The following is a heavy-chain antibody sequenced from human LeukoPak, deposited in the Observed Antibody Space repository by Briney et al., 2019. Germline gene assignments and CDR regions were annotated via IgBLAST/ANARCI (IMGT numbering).Heavy chain of an antibody. Sequence: SETLSLTCAVYGGSFSGYYWTWIRQPPGKGLEWIGEINHSGSTNYNPSLKSRVTISIGTSKNQISLNLTSVTAADTALYYCAGGTTPGVFWGQGTLATVSS. CDR3: AGGTTPGVF. V-gene: IGHV4-34*01. CDR2: INHSGST. J-gene: IGHJ4*02. CDR1: GGSFSGYY. D-gene: IGHD3-10*01.